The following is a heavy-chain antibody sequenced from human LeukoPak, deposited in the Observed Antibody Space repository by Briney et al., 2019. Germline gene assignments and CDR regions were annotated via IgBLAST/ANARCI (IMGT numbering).Heavy chain of an antibody. Sequence: SVKVSCKASGFTFTSSAVQWVRQARGQRLEWIGWIVVGSGNTNYAQKFQERVTITRDMSTSTAYMELSSLRSEDTAVYYCAAAVYDYSNLELRYYFDYWGQGTLVTVSS. CDR3: AAAVYDYSNLELRYYFDY. V-gene: IGHV1-58*01. D-gene: IGHD4-11*01. CDR2: IVVGSGNT. J-gene: IGHJ4*02. CDR1: GFTFTSSA.